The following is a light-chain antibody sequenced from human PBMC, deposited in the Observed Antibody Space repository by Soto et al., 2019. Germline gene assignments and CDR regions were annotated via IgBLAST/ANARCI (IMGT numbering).Light chain of an antibody. J-gene: IGKJ1*01. Sequence: GDRVTITCRASQSISSWLAWYRQKPGKAPKLLIYDASSLESGVPSRFSGSGSGTEFTLTISSLQPDDFATYYCQQYNSYSVTFGQGTKVEIK. CDR3: QQYNSYSVT. V-gene: IGKV1-5*01. CDR1: QSISSW. CDR2: DAS.